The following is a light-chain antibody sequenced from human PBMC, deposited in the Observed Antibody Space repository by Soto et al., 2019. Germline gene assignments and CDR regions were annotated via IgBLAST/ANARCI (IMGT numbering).Light chain of an antibody. Sequence: QSALTQPASVSGSPGQSITISCTGTSSDVGGYNYVSWYQQQPGKAPKLMIYDVSIRPSGVSNRFSGSKSGNTASLTISGLQAEDEADYYCSSYTSSSTLKVFGGGTKLTVL. J-gene: IGLJ2*01. CDR2: DVS. CDR3: SSYTSSSTLKV. CDR1: SSDVGGYNY. V-gene: IGLV2-14*03.